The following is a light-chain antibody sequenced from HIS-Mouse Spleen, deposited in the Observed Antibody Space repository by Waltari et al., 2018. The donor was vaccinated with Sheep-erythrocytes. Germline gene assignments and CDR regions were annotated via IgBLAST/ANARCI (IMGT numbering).Light chain of an antibody. V-gene: IGLV2-11*01. CDR2: DVS. J-gene: IGLJ1*01. CDR3: CSYAGSYNHV. CDR1: SSDVGGDNY. Sequence: QSALTQPRSVSGSPGQSVTIPCPGTSSDVGGDNYLSWYQQHPGKAPKLMIYDVSKRPSGVPDRFSGSKSGNTASLTISGLQAEDEADYYCCSYAGSYNHVFATGTKVTVL.